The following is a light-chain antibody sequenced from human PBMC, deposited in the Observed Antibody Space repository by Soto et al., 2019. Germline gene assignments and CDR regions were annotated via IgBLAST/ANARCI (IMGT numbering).Light chain of an antibody. CDR2: DTI. V-gene: IGLV7-46*01. J-gene: IGLJ2*01. CDR3: LLYYSGVVV. CDR1: TGAVTSGLY. Sequence: QAVVTQEPSLTVSPVVTVTLTCGSSTGAVTSGLYPYWFQQKPGQAPRTLIYDTIKTHSWTPARFSGSLLGGKAALTLSGAQPEDEADYYCLLYYSGVVVFGGGTKVTVL.